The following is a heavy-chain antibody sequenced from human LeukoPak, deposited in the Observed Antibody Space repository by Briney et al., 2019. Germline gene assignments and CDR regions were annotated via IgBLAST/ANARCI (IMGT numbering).Heavy chain of an antibody. Sequence: GGSLRLSCAASGFTFSNAWTSWVRQAPGKGLEWVGRTQSKTDGGTTDYAAPVKGRFTISRDDSKNTLYLQMNSLKTEDTAVYYCTTLPGTAWGQGTLVTVSS. CDR1: GFTFSNAW. CDR3: TTLPGTA. V-gene: IGHV3-15*01. D-gene: IGHD1-7*01. CDR2: TQSKTDGGTT. J-gene: IGHJ5*02.